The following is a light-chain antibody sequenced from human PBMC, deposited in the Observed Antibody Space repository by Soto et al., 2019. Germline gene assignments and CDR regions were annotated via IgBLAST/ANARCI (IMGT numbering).Light chain of an antibody. CDR3: QQYIRYPLT. J-gene: IGKJ5*01. Sequence: DIQMTQSPSTLSASVVDRVTITCRASQSISSWLAWYQQKPEKAPNLLIYKASSLESGVPSRFSATGSGTEFTLTISTLQPDDFATYYCQQYIRYPLTFGQGTRLEI. CDR1: QSISSW. CDR2: KAS. V-gene: IGKV1-5*03.